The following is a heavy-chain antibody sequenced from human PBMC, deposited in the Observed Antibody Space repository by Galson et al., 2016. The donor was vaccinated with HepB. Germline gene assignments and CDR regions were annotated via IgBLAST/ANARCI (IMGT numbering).Heavy chain of an antibody. V-gene: IGHV1-69*10. CDR1: GGTFSGYG. J-gene: IGHJ6*02. CDR2: LIPSLGII. CDR3: TTSVTFFVGSGDMDV. Sequence: SVKVSCKASGGTFSGYGINWVRKVPGQGLEWMGGLIPSLGIINYAQRFLGRARNTLYLQINSLRAEDTAVYFCTTSVTFFVGSGDMDVWGQGTTVTVSS. D-gene: IGHD3-3*01.